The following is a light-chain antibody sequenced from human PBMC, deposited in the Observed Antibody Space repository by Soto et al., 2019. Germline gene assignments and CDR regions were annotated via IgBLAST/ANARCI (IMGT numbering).Light chain of an antibody. V-gene: IGLV2-11*01. Sequence: QSVLTQPRSVSGSPGRSVTISCTGTSSDVASYNYVSWYQQHPGKAPKLIIYDVRKRPSGVPDRFFGSKSASTASLTISGLQAEDEAEYYCCSYAGSYTYVYXTGTKVTVL. CDR1: SSDVASYNY. CDR3: CSYAGSYTYV. J-gene: IGLJ1*01. CDR2: DVR.